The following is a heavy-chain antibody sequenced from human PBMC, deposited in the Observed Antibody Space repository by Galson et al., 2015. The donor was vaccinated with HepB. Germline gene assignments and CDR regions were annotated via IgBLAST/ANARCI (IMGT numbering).Heavy chain of an antibody. D-gene: IGHD3-9*01. Sequence: QSGAEVKKPGESLRISCTGSGYSFTSYWISWARQMPGKGLEWMGRIDPSDSYTNYSPSFQGHVTISADKSISTAYLQWSSLKASDTAMYYCERRLRGYVDILSGHDACDIWGQGRMGTVSS. CDR2: IDPSDSYT. CDR1: GYSFTSYW. J-gene: IGHJ3*02. CDR3: ERRLRGYVDILSGHDACDI. V-gene: IGHV5-10-1*01.